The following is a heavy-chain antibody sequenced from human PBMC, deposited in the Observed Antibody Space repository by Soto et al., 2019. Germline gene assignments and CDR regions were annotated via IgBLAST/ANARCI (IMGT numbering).Heavy chain of an antibody. Sequence: QVHLVQSGAEVKKPGASVKVSCKGSGYAFTTYGITWVRQAPGQGLEWMGWISAHNGNTNYAQKLQGRVTVTRDTSTSTAYMELRSLRSHDTAVYYCARERYGDYWGQGALVTVSS. J-gene: IGHJ4*02. V-gene: IGHV1-18*01. D-gene: IGHD1-1*01. CDR3: ARERYGDY. CDR1: GYAFTTYG. CDR2: ISAHNGNT.